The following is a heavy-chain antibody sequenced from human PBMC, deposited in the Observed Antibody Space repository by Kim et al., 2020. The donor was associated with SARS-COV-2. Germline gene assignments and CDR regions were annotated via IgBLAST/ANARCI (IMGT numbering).Heavy chain of an antibody. J-gene: IGHJ4*02. D-gene: IGHD6-13*01. CDR3: ARAVAAAGDFDY. Sequence: NYAQKLQGRVTMTTDTSTSTAYMELRSLRSDDTAVYYCARAVAAAGDFDYWGQGTLVTVSS. V-gene: IGHV1-18*01.